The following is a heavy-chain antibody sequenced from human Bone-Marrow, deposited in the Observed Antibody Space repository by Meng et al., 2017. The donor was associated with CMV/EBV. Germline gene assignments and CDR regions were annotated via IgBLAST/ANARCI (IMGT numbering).Heavy chain of an antibody. CDR1: GFTFSSYA. J-gene: IGHJ4*02. CDR3: ARDVTTFWSGSKANGWGFDY. V-gene: IGHV3-30-3*01. D-gene: IGHD3-3*01. CDR2: ISYDGSKT. Sequence: GEFLKISCAASGFTFSSYAIHWVRRAPGTGVEWVAVISYDGSKTYYTDSVKGRFTFSRDNSKNTLYQQMKSLRPEDTAVFRCARDVTTFWSGSKANGWGFDYWGQGTVVTVSS.